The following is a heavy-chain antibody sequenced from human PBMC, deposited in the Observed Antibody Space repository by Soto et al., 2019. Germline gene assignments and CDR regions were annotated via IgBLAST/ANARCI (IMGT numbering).Heavy chain of an antibody. CDR2: IIPIFGTA. CDR1: GGTFSSYA. CDR3: AGHWEPSFGRLNYYYGMDV. V-gene: IGHV1-69*13. J-gene: IGHJ6*02. Sequence: SVKVSCKASGGTFSSYAISWVRQAPGQGLEWMGGIIPIFGTANYAQKFQGRVTITADESTSTAYMELSSLRSEDTAVYYCAGHWEPSFGRLNYYYGMDVWGQGTTVTVSS. D-gene: IGHD3-10*01.